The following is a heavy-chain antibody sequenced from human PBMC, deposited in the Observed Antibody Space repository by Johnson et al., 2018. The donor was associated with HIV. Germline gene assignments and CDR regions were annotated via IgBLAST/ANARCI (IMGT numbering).Heavy chain of an antibody. D-gene: IGHD6-13*01. J-gene: IGHJ3*02. CDR3: AKSQYSSSWIDAFDI. Sequence: VQLVESGGGLVQPGGSLRLSCAASGFTFRDYYMSWIRQAPGTGLEWVSGISGSGGRTYYADSVQGRFTISRDNSKYTVYLQMHSLRAEDTAVYYCAKSQYSSSWIDAFDIWGQGTMVTVSS. CDR1: GFTFRDYY. V-gene: IGHV3-23*04. CDR2: ISGSGGRT.